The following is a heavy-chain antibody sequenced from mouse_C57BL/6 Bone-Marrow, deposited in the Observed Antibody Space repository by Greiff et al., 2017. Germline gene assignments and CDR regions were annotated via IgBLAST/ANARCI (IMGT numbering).Heavy chain of an antibody. D-gene: IGHD1-1*01. CDR3: ARVDYYGSTHYFDY. CDR2: INPNTGGT. Sequence: VQLQQSGPELVKPGASVKIPCKASGYTFTDYNMDWVKQSHGKSLEWIGDINPNTGGTIYNQKFKGKATLTVDTSSSTAYMELSSLTSEDTAVYSCARVDYYGSTHYFDYWGQGTTLTVSS. V-gene: IGHV1-18*01. J-gene: IGHJ2*01. CDR1: GYTFTDYN.